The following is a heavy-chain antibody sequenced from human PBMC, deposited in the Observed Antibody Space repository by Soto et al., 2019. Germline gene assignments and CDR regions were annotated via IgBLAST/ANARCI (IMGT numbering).Heavy chain of an antibody. Sequence: QLLESGGGLVQPGGSLRLSCTASGFTFSDYAITWVRRPPGKDREGVAGIYGSGGGIQYADSVKGRFTISRDNYKNTLYLQMNSLRDEDTAVYYCAKDLVSRDGLWLMDQWGQGTLVTVS. CDR1: GFTFSDYA. J-gene: IGHJ4*02. CDR3: AKDLVSRDGLWLMDQ. D-gene: IGHD2-21*02. CDR2: IYGSGGGI. V-gene: IGHV3-23*01.